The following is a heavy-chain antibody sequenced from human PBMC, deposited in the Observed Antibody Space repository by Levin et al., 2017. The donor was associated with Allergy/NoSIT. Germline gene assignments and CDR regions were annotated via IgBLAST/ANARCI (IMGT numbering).Heavy chain of an antibody. Sequence: GESLKISCAASGFTFSSYSMNWVRQAPGKGLEWVSYISSSSSTIYYADSVKGRFTISRDNAKNSLYLQMNSLRAEDTAVYYCARDCTATGSCSGTVDYWGQGTLVTVSS. CDR3: ARDCTATGSCSGTVDY. D-gene: IGHD3-10*02. CDR1: GFTFSSYS. CDR2: ISSSSSTI. J-gene: IGHJ4*02. V-gene: IGHV3-48*01.